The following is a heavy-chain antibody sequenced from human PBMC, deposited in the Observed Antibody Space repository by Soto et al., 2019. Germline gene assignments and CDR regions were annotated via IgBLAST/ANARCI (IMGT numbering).Heavy chain of an antibody. CDR1: GYTFTSYY. V-gene: IGHV1-46*01. D-gene: IGHD3-9*01. CDR2: INPSGGST. J-gene: IGHJ4*02. Sequence: ASVKVSCKASGYTFTSYYMHWVRQAPGQGLEWMGIINPSGGSTSYAQKFQGRVTMTRDTSTSTVHMELNSLRSEDTAVYYCARTYYDILTGYSPNPFDYWGQGTLVTVSS. CDR3: ARTYYDILTGYSPNPFDY.